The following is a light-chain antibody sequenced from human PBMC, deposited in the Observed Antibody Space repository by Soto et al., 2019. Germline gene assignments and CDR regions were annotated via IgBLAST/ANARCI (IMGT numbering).Light chain of an antibody. CDR1: SSDVGRYNV. Sequence: QSALAQPASVSGSPGQSITISCTGTSSDVGRYNVVSWYQQHPGQAPKLMIYEGTKRPSGVSNRFSGSKSGNTDSLTISGLQAEDEADYYCCSYAGSSTWVFGTGTKLTVL. J-gene: IGLJ1*01. CDR3: CSYAGSSTWV. V-gene: IGLV2-23*01. CDR2: EGT.